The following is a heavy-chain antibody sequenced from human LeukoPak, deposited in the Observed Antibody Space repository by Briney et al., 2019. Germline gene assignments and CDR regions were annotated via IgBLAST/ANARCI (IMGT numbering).Heavy chain of an antibody. J-gene: IGHJ6*03. V-gene: IGHV1-8*01. CDR1: GYTFTSHD. CDR3: ARGPYASGSGSYCYYYYMDV. CDR2: MNPNSDNT. Sequence: ASVKVSCKASGYTFTSHDIHWVRQATGQGLEWMGWMNPNSDNTGYAQKFQGRVTMTRNTSISTAYMELSSLRSEDTAVYYCARGPYASGSGSYCYYYYMDVWGKGTTVTVSS. D-gene: IGHD3-10*01.